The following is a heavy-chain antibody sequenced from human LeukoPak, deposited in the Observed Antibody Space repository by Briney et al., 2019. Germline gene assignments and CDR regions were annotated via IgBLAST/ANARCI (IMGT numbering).Heavy chain of an antibody. Sequence: GGSLRLSCAASGFTFSSYDMHWVRQATGKGLEWVSAIGTAGDTYYPGSVKGRFTISRENAKNTLYLQMNSLRAEDTAVYYCAREYSSSWYGWGNDAFDIWGQGTMVTVSS. V-gene: IGHV3-13*01. D-gene: IGHD6-13*01. CDR3: AREYSSSWYGWGNDAFDI. J-gene: IGHJ3*02. CDR2: IGTAGDT. CDR1: GFTFSSYD.